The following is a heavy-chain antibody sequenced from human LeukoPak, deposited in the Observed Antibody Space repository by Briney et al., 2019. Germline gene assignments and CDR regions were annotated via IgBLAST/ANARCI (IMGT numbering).Heavy chain of an antibody. V-gene: IGHV3-23*01. J-gene: IGHJ4*02. D-gene: IGHD3-9*01. Sequence: QTGGSLRLSCAASGFTFSSYAMSWVRQAPGKGLEWVSDINGSGGSTYYADSVKGRFTISRDNAKNSLYLQRNSLRAEDTALYYCAKDIAPQYYDILAGYYSWGQGTLVTVSS. CDR1: GFTFSSYA. CDR2: INGSGGST. CDR3: AKDIAPQYYDILAGYYS.